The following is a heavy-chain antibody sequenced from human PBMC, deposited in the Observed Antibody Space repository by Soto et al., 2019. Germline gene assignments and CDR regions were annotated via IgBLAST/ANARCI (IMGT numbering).Heavy chain of an antibody. CDR3: TMRQYFQH. CDR1: GFTFSSYG. CDR2: ISYDGSNK. Sequence: QVQLVESGGGVVQPGRSLRLSCAASGFTFSSYGMHWVRQAPGKGLEWVAVISYDGSNKYYADSVKGRFTISRDNSKNTLYLQMNSLRAEDTAVYYCTMRQYFQHWGQGTLVTVSS. D-gene: IGHD6-25*01. J-gene: IGHJ1*01. V-gene: IGHV3-30*03.